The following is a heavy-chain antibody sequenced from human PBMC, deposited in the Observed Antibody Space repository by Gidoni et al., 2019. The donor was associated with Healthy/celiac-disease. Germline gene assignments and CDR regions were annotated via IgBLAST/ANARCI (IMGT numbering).Heavy chain of an antibody. V-gene: IGHV4-61*01. Sequence: QVQLQESGPGLVKPSETLSLTCTVSGGSVSSGSYYWSWIRQPPGKGLEWIGYIYYSGSTNYNPSLKSRVTISVDTSKNQFSLKLSSVTAADTAVYYCAAGYCSSTSCSEGYSSSWWSFDYWGQGTLVTVSS. CDR3: AAGYCSSTSCSEGYSSSWWSFDY. CDR1: GGSVSSGSYY. D-gene: IGHD2-2*01. J-gene: IGHJ4*02. CDR2: IYYSGST.